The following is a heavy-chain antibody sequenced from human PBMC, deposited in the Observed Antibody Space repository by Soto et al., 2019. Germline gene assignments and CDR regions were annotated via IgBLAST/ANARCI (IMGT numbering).Heavy chain of an antibody. D-gene: IGHD6-13*01. Sequence: TSETLSLTCAVSGGSISSSNWWSWVRQPPGKGLEWIGEIHHSGNSNYNPSLKSRVTISVDKSKNQFSLKLSSVTAADTAVYYCARPLGSSWSFDPWGQGTLVTVSS. CDR3: ARPLGSSWSFDP. J-gene: IGHJ5*02. V-gene: IGHV4-4*02. CDR2: IHHSGNS. CDR1: GGSISSSNW.